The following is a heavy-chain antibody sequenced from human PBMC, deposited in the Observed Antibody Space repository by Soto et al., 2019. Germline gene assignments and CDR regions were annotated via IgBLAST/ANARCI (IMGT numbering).Heavy chain of an antibody. J-gene: IGHJ1*01. V-gene: IGHV1-46*01. CDR1: GYTFTSYY. CDR3: ARSPTEPHYGDYAGYFQH. Sequence: ASVKVSCKASGYTFTSYYMHWVRQAPGQGLEWMGIINPSGGSTSYAQKFQGRVTMTRDTSTSTVYMELSSLRSEDTAVYYCARSPTEPHYGDYAGYFQHWGQGTLVTVSS. CDR2: INPSGGST. D-gene: IGHD4-17*01.